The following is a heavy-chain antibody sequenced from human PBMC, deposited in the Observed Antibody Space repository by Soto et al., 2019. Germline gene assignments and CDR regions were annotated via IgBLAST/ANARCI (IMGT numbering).Heavy chain of an antibody. D-gene: IGHD3-3*01. CDR1: GGTFNSYA. Sequence: QVQLVQSGAEVRKPVSSVRGSCNASGGTFNSYAFSWVRPAPGQGLEWMGGIIPVFSATHYAQSFEGSVTSSARESPKAVYLAFRRLKTDDTAIYVGESSAVFGVIALTPETWFDAWGQGTMVIVSS. CDR3: ESSAVFGVIALTPETWFDA. V-gene: IGHV1-69*01. CDR2: IIPVFSAT. J-gene: IGHJ5*02.